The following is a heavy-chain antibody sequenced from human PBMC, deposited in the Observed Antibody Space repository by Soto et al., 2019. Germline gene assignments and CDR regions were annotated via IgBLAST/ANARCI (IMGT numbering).Heavy chain of an antibody. Sequence: PGESLKISCKGAGYRLDGAWIGWVRQMPGEGLEWMGIIKPGGSDLRYSPSFRGQVTISADKSISTAYLQWSSLKASDTAMYYCARLVGNSYGNWFDPWGQGTLVTVSS. CDR2: IKPGGSDL. V-gene: IGHV5-51*01. D-gene: IGHD5-18*01. CDR3: ARLVGNSYGNWFDP. J-gene: IGHJ5*02. CDR1: GYRLDGAW.